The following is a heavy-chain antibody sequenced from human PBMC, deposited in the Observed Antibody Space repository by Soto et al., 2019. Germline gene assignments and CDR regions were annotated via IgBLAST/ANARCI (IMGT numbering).Heavy chain of an antibody. Sequence: SETLSLTCAVSGGSISSGGYSWSWIRQPPGKGLEWIGYIYHSGSTYYNPSLKSRVTISVDRSKNQFSLKLSSVTAADTAVYYCARDHGTYYGVDVWGQGTTVTVSS. J-gene: IGHJ6*02. CDR2: IYHSGST. D-gene: IGHD1-1*01. CDR3: ARDHGTYYGVDV. CDR1: GGSISSGGYS. V-gene: IGHV4-30-2*01.